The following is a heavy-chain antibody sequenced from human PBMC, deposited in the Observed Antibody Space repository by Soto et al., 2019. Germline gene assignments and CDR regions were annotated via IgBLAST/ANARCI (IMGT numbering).Heavy chain of an antibody. D-gene: IGHD3-9*01. Sequence: PGGSLRLSCAASGFTFSSYSMNWVRQAPGKGLEWVSSISSRSSYIYYADSVKGRFTISRDNAKNSLYLQMNSLRAEDTAVYYCARDFEGRAFDIWGQGTMVTVSS. J-gene: IGHJ3*02. CDR1: GFTFSSYS. CDR2: ISSRSSYI. CDR3: ARDFEGRAFDI. V-gene: IGHV3-21*01.